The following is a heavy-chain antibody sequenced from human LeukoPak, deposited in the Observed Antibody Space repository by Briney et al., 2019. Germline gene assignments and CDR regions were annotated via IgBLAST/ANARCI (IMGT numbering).Heavy chain of an antibody. J-gene: IGHJ3*01. D-gene: IGHD2-2*01. V-gene: IGHV3-72*01. Sequence: GGSLRLSCAASGFIFSDHYMDWVRQALGKGLEWVGRSRIKADNYITQYAASVRDRFTISRDESRSWLYLQMNSLKIEDTAIYYCARGYHSFDFWGQGTMVTVSS. CDR3: ARGYHSFDF. CDR2: SRIKADNYIT. CDR1: GFIFSDHY.